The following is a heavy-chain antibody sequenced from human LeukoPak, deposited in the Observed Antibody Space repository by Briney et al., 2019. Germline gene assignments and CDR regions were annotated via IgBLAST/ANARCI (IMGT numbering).Heavy chain of an antibody. CDR2: IYPRDGST. CDR1: GYSFTSNY. CDR3: ARDQEAFDY. Sequence: APVKVSCKASGYSFTSNYIHWVRQAPGQGLEWMGMIYPRDGSTSYAQKFQGRVTVTRDTSTSTVHTELSGLRSEDTAVYYCARDQEAFDYWGQGTLVTVSS. V-gene: IGHV1-46*01. J-gene: IGHJ4*02.